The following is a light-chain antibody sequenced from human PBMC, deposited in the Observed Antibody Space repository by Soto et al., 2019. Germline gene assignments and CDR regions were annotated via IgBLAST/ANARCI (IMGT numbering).Light chain of an antibody. J-gene: IGKJ1*01. Sequence: EMVLTQSPGTLSLSAGERATLHCRASQIGNTNYLAWYQQRPGQPPRLLIYSVFTRANGTPDRFSGSGSGTDFTLTIRRLAPEDSALYFCQHYGHPRWTFGPGTRVEIK. V-gene: IGKV3-20*01. CDR3: QHYGHPRWT. CDR1: QIGNTNY. CDR2: SVF.